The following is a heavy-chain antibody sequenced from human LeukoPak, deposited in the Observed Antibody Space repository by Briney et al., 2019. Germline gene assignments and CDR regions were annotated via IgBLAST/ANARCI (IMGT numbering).Heavy chain of an antibody. D-gene: IGHD3-22*01. Sequence: SETLSLTCAVYGGSFSGYCWSWIRQPPGKGLEWIGEINHSGSTNYNPSLKSRVTISVDTSKNQFSLKLSSVTAADTAVYYCARAFWYDSSGYDDYWGQGTLVTVSS. CDR2: INHSGST. J-gene: IGHJ4*02. V-gene: IGHV4-34*01. CDR3: ARAFWYDSSGYDDY. CDR1: GGSFSGYC.